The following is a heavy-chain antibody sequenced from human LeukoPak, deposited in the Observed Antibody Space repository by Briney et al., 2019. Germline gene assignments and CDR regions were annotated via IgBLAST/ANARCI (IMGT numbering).Heavy chain of an antibody. V-gene: IGHV2-5*02. J-gene: IGHJ4*02. CDR1: GFSLTTYGVG. D-gene: IGHD5-12*01. CDR2: IYWDNDK. CDR3: AHRLSNSGYDWNSGLFDY. Sequence: SGPTLVNPTQTLTLTCTFSGFSLTTYGVGVAWLRQPPGTAPEFLAVIYWDNDKRYRPSLKSRLTITKDTSKNQVVLTMTDMDPVDTATYYCAHRLSNSGYDWNSGLFDYWGQGALVTVSS.